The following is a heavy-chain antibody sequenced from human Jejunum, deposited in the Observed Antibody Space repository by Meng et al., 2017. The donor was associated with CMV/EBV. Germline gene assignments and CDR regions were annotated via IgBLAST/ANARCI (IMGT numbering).Heavy chain of an antibody. J-gene: IGHJ5*02. D-gene: IGHD2-15*01. CDR1: FNFRNDA. Sequence: FNFRNDALHWVRQAPGKGLEWVAVISYDGSNKYYADSLKGRFTISRDNSKNTVYLQMNSLRAEDTAIYYCARGGRYCLETNCLNWFDPWGQGTLVTVSS. V-gene: IGHV3-30*04. CDR3: ARGGRYCLETNCLNWFDP. CDR2: ISYDGSNK.